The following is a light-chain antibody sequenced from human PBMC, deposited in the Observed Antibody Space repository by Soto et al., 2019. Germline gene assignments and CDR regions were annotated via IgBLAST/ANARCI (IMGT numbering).Light chain of an antibody. CDR1: QGISSS. CDR3: QQLNSYPLT. V-gene: IGKV1-9*01. CDR2: AAS. J-gene: IGKJ4*01. Sequence: DIQLTQPPSFLSASVGDRVTITCRASQGISSSLAWYQQKPEKAPNLLIYAASTLQGGVPSRFSGSGSGTEFTLTISSLQPEDFATYYCQQLNSYPLTFGGGTKVEIK.